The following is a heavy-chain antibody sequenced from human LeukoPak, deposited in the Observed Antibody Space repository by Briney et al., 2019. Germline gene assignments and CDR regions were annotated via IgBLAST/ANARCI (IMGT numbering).Heavy chain of an antibody. CDR1: RFPFSNYG. D-gene: IGHD4-17*01. V-gene: IGHV3-30*18. CDR2: ISSDRSNR. J-gene: IGHJ4*02. Sequence: AGGSLRLSCAASRFPFSNYGVHWVRQAPGKGLEWLAVISSDRSNRHYADSVKGRFTVSRDNSINTLYLQMDSLRAEDTAVYYCAKGHYYGDLGEGNFDLWGQGTLVTVSS. CDR3: AKGHYYGDLGEGNFDL.